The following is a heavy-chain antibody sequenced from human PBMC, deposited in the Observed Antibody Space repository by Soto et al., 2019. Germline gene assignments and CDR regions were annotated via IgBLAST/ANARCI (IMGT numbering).Heavy chain of an antibody. CDR1: GGSISSGGYS. V-gene: IGHV4-30-2*01. CDR3: VRVQGP. CDR2: IYHSGST. Sequence: TSETLSLTCVVSGGSISSGGYSWSWIRQPPGKGLEWIGYIYHSGSTYYNPSLKSRVTISVDRSKNQFSLKLSSVTAADTAVYYCVRVQGPWGQGTLVTDS. J-gene: IGHJ5*02.